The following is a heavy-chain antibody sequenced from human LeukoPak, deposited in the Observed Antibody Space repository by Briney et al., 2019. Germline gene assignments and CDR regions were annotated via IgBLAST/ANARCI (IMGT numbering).Heavy chain of an antibody. CDR2: SKNKDYAHST. J-gene: IGHJ4*02. Sequence: GGSLRLSCAASGFTFSDHHMDWVRQAPGKGLEWIVRSKNKDYAHSTVYAASVKGRFTFSRDDPKNSLYLQMNSLTTEDTAVYYCTRIFYYGTRGFYPDFWGQGTLVTVSS. D-gene: IGHD3-10*01. V-gene: IGHV3-72*01. CDR3: TRIFYYGTRGFYPDF. CDR1: GFTFSDHH.